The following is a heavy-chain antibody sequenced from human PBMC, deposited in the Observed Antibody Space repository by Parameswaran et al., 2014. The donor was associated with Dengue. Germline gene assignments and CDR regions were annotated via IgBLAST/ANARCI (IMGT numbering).Heavy chain of an antibody. Sequence: RWIRQPPGKGLEWVGRIKSKTDGGTTDYAAPVKGRFTISRDDSKNTLYLQMNSLKTEDTAVYYCTTEARQLLSSVWGQGTLVTVSS. CDR2: IKSKTDGGTT. CDR3: TTEARQLLSSV. J-gene: IGHJ4*02. V-gene: IGHV3-15*01. D-gene: IGHD2-2*01.